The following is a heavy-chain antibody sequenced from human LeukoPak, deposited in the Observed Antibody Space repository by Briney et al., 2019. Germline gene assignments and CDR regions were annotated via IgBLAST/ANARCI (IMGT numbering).Heavy chain of an antibody. V-gene: IGHV4-39*02. Sequence: SGPTLVNPSETLSLICSVSGVSISSNSDYWGWIRQPPGKGLVWIGSIYYSGATYYNPSFKSRVTISLDTSKNQFSLNVSSVSAAATAVYFCAREPSGRLGMGYWGQGTLVTVSS. CDR2: IYYSGAT. CDR3: AREPSGRLGMGY. J-gene: IGHJ4*02. CDR1: GVSISSNSDY. D-gene: IGHD6-19*01.